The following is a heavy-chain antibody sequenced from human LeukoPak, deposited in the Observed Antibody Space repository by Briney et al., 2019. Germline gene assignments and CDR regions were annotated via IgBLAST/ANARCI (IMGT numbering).Heavy chain of an antibody. V-gene: IGHV3-66*01. D-gene: IGHD1-26*01. CDR2: IYSGGST. Sequence: GGSLRLSCAASGFTVSSNYMSWVRQAPGKGLEWVSVIYSGGSTYYADSVKGRFTISRDNSKNTLYLQMNSLRAEDTAVYYCARESLVGATRIDYWGQGTLVTVSS. J-gene: IGHJ4*02. CDR1: GFTVSSNY. CDR3: ARESLVGATRIDY.